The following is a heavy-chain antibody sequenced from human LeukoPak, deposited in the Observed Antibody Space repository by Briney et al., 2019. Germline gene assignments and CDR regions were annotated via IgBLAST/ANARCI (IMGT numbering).Heavy chain of an antibody. Sequence: ASVKVSCKASGYTLTSYDINWVRQATGQGLEWKGLMNPNSGNTSYAQKFQGRVTMTRNTSISTAYMELSSLRSEDTAVYYCARRSWYLDYWGQGTLVTVSS. CDR1: GYTLTSYD. CDR3: ARRSWYLDY. V-gene: IGHV1-8*01. D-gene: IGHD6-13*01. CDR2: MNPNSGNT. J-gene: IGHJ4*02.